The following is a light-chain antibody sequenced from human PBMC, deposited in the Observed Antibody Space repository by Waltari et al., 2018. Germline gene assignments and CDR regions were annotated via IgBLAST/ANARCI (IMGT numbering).Light chain of an antibody. CDR3: NSRDSSGNHPVV. J-gene: IGLJ2*01. CDR1: SLRSYY. CDR2: GKN. V-gene: IGLV3-19*01. Sequence: SSELTQDPAVSVALGQTVRITCQGDSLRSYYASRYQQKPGQAHVLVIYGKNNRPSGIPDRFSGSSSGNTASLTITGAQAEDEADYYCNSRDSSGNHPVVFGGGTKLTVL.